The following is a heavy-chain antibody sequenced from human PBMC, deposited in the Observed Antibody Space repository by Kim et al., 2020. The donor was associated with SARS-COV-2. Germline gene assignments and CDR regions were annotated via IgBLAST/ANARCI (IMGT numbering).Heavy chain of an antibody. CDR1: GGSISSSSYY. CDR2: IYYSGST. V-gene: IGHV4-39*01. J-gene: IGHJ4*02. Sequence: SETLSLTCTVSGGSISSSSYYWGWIRQPPGKGLEWIGSIYYSGSTYYNPSLKSRVTISVDTSKNQFSLKLSSVTAADTAVYYCARHWPGGTMVRGVTFGFDYWGQGTLVTVSS. CDR3: ARHWPGGTMVRGVTFGFDY. D-gene: IGHD3-10*01.